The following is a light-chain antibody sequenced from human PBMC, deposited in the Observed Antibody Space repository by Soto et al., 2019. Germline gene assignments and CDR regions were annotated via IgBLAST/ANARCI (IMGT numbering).Light chain of an antibody. J-gene: IGKJ4*01. CDR1: QSVSSN. Sequence: EIVMTQSPATLYVSPGDRATLSCRASQSVSSNLACYQQKPGQAPRLLIYGASTRATGIPARFSGSGSGTEFTLTISSLQSEDFAVYYCQQYNNWPPLTFGGGTKVEIK. V-gene: IGKV3-15*01. CDR2: GAS. CDR3: QQYNNWPPLT.